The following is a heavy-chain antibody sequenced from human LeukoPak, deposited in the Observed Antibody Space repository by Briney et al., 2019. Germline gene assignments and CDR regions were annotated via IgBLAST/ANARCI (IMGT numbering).Heavy chain of an antibody. CDR1: GFTFSSFW. D-gene: IGHD3-10*01. CDR3: ASGPPGLGFIY. V-gene: IGHV3-7*01. J-gene: IGHJ4*02. Sequence: GGSLRLSCAASGFTFSSFWMTWVRQAPGKGLEWVANINQDGSGRYYVDSVKGRFTISRDNAKNSLYLQMNSLRADDTAVYYCASGPPGLGFIYWGQGALVTVSS. CDR2: INQDGSGR.